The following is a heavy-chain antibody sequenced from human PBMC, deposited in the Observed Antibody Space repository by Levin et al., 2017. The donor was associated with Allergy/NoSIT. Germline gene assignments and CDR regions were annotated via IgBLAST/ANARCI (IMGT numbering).Heavy chain of an antibody. CDR1: GFTVSSNY. D-gene: IGHD6-19*01. V-gene: IGHV3-53*01. Sequence: LSLTCAASGFTVSSNYMSWVRQAPGKGLEWVSVIYSGGSTYYADSVKGRFTISRDNSKNTLYLQMNSLRAEDTAVYYCARDGETVAGGEDYWGQGTLVTVSS. CDR3: ARDGETVAGGEDY. J-gene: IGHJ4*02. CDR2: IYSGGST.